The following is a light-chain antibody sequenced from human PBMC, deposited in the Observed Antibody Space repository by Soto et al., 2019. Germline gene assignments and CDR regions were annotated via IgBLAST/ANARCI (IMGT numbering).Light chain of an antibody. V-gene: IGKV3-11*01. J-gene: IGKJ4*01. CDR1: QSVSSY. CDR3: QQRSSWPLT. CDR2: DAS. Sequence: EIVLTQSPATLSLSPGDRATLSCRASQSVSSYLAWYQQKPGQAPRFLIYDASNRATGIPARFSGSGSGTDFTLTISSLEPEDFAVYYCQQRSSWPLTFGGGTKVEIK.